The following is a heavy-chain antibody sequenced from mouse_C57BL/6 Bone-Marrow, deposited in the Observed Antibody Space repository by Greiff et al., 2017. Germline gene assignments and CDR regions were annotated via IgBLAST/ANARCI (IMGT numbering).Heavy chain of an antibody. CDR3: ARSVLYAMDY. CDR1: GFTFSDYG. J-gene: IGHJ4*01. V-gene: IGHV5-17*01. Sequence: EVKVEESGGGLVKPGGSLKLSCAASGFTFSDYGMHWVRQAPEKGLEWVAYISSGSSTIYYADTVKGRFTISRDNAKNTLFLQMTSLRSEDTAMXYCARSVLYAMDYWGQGTSVTVSS. CDR2: ISSGSSTI.